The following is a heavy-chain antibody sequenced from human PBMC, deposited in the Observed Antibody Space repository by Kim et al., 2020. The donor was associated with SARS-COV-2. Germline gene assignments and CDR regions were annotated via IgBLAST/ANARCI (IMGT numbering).Heavy chain of an antibody. CDR3: ARADGFAFDY. D-gene: IGHD3-10*01. CDR1: GGSISSSCYY. J-gene: IGHJ4*02. Sequence: SETLSLTCTVSGGSISSSCYYWGWIRQPPGKGLEWIGSIYYSGSTYYNPSLKSRVTISGDTSKNQFSLKLSSVTAADTAVYYCARADGFAFDYWGQGTRGAGSS. V-gene: IGHV4-39*01. CDR2: IYYSGST.